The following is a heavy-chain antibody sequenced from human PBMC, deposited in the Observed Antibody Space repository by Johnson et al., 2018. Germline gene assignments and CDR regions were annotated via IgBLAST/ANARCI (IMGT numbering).Heavy chain of an antibody. J-gene: IGHJ3*02. Sequence: VQLVESGAEVKKPGESLKISCKTSGYSFTTYWIAWVRQMPGKGLEWMWIIYPGDSDTRYSPSSQGQVTISADKAITTAYLRGSSLKASDTAMYYCARQKVPGRFDAFDIWGQGTMVTVSS. CDR1: GYSFTTYW. V-gene: IGHV5-51*01. CDR2: IYPGDSDT. CDR3: ARQKVPGRFDAFDI.